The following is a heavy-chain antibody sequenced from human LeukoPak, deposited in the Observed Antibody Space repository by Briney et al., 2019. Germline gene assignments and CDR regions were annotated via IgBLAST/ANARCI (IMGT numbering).Heavy chain of an antibody. CDR2: ISGSGSST. Sequence: GGSLCCSGAGSRFSFNTISMIWLAPAQGLGLEWVLSISGSGSSTYYADSMNGWFTISRDNSRNTVSLQMNSLRAEDTAVYYCAKDQRSSPGDYWGQGTLVTVSS. CDR1: RFSFNTIS. D-gene: IGHD6-13*01. V-gene: IGHV3-23*01. CDR3: AKDQRSSPGDY. J-gene: IGHJ4*02.